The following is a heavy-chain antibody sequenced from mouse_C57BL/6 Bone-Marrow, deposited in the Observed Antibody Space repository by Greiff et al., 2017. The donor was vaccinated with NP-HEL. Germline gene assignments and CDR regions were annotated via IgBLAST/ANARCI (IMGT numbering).Heavy chain of an antibody. CDR2: IDPSDSYT. Sequence: QVQLQQPGAELVMPGASVKLSCKASGYTFTSYWMHWVKQRPGQGLEWIGEIDPSDSYTNYNQKFKGKSTLTVDKSSSTAYMQLSSLTSEDSAVYYCARRGNCDYWGQGTTLTVSS. CDR3: ARRGNCDY. V-gene: IGHV1-69*01. J-gene: IGHJ2*01. CDR1: GYTFTSYW.